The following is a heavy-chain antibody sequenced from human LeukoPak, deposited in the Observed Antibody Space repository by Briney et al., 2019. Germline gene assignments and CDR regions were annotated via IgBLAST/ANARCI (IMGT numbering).Heavy chain of an antibody. V-gene: IGHV4-39*01. Sequence: PSGTLSLTCTVSGGSISSSSYYWGWIRQPPGKGLEWIGSIYYSGSTYYNPSLKSRVTISVDTSKNQFSLKLSSVTAADTAVYYCARQGRQLVPFDYWGQGTLVTVSS. CDR2: IYYSGST. D-gene: IGHD6-13*01. CDR3: ARQGRQLVPFDY. J-gene: IGHJ4*02. CDR1: GGSISSSSYY.